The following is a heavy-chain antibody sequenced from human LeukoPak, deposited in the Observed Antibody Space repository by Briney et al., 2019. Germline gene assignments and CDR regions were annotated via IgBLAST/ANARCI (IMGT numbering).Heavy chain of an antibody. D-gene: IGHD4-23*01. CDR3: AREVGYGGNPLDY. V-gene: IGHV4-30-4*08. CDR1: GGSISSGDYY. Sequence: SETLSLTCTVSGGSISSGDYYWSWIRQPPGKGLEWIGYIYYSGSTYYNPSLKSRVTISVDTSKSQFSLKLSSVTAADTAVYYCAREVGYGGNPLDYWRQGTLVTVSS. J-gene: IGHJ4*02. CDR2: IYYSGST.